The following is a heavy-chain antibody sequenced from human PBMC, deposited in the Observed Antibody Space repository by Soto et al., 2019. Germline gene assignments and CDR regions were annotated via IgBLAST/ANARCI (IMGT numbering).Heavy chain of an antibody. CDR2: IYYSGST. CDR1: GGSVSSSSYF. D-gene: IGHD6-6*01. J-gene: IGHJ4*02. Sequence: QLQLQESGPGLVKPSETLSLTCTVSGGSVSSSSYFWGWIRQPPGKGLEWIGSIYYSGSTYYNPSLKSRVTISVDTSKNQFSLKLSSVTAADTAMYYCARIKQLVDRDYWGQGTLVTVSS. V-gene: IGHV4-39*01. CDR3: ARIKQLVDRDY.